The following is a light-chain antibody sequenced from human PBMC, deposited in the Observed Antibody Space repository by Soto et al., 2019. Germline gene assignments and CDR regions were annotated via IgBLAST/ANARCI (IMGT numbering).Light chain of an antibody. CDR1: HSVSSN. J-gene: IGKJ1*01. V-gene: IGKV3-15*01. CDR2: GAS. Sequence: EIVMTQSPATLSVSPGERATLSCRASHSVSSNLAWYQQKPGQAPRLLIYGASTRATGIPARFSGSGSGAEFTLTISSLQSEDFAVYYCQQYNNWPRRTFGQGSKVDIK. CDR3: QQYNNWPRRT.